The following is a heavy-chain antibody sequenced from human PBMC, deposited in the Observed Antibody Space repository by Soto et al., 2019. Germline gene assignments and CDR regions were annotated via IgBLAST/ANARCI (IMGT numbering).Heavy chain of an antibody. CDR2: MSYDGSNE. V-gene: IGHV3-30*18. CDR1: GFIFSHYA. Sequence: QVQLVESGGGVVQPGRSLRLSCAASGFIFSHYAMHWVRQAPGKGLEWVALMSYDGSNEYYADSVKGRFTISRDNYKNTLYLKMNSLRAEDTAVYYCAKDRGDNVDSWGQGTLVTVSS. J-gene: IGHJ4*02. CDR3: AKDRGDNVDS. D-gene: IGHD1-1*01.